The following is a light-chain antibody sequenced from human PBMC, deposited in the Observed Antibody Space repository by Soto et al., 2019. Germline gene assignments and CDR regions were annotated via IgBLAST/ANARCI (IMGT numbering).Light chain of an antibody. CDR3: SSDTTTSTLI. J-gene: IGLJ2*01. CDR1: SSDIGTYNF. Sequence: QSALTQPASVSGSPGQSITISCTGTSSDIGTYNFVSWYQQHPGKAPKLLIHEINNRPSGVSIRFSGSNSGNTASLTISGLQAEDEADYYCSSDTTTSTLIFGGGTKLTVL. V-gene: IGLV2-14*01. CDR2: EIN.